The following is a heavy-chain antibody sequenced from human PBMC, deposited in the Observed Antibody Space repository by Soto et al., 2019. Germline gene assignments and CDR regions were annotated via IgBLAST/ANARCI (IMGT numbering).Heavy chain of an antibody. Sequence: EVQLLESGGGLVQPGGSLRLSCAASGFSFINYGMSWVRQAPGKGPEWVSFISGSGGSTYYAGSVKGRFTISRDTSKNMLYLQMNSLRAEDTAVYFCSKDAYDFEAFDIWGQGTVVTVSS. D-gene: IGHD3-3*01. V-gene: IGHV3-23*01. CDR2: ISGSGGST. CDR3: SKDAYDFEAFDI. CDR1: GFSFINYG. J-gene: IGHJ3*02.